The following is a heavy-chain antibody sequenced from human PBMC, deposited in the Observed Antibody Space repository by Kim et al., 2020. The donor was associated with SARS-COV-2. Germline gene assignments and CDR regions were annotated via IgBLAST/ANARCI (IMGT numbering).Heavy chain of an antibody. V-gene: IGHV4-31*03. J-gene: IGHJ5*02. CDR2: IYYSGST. Sequence: SETLSLTCTVSGGSISSGGYYWSWIRQHPGKGLEWIGYIYYSGSTYYNPSLKSRVTISVDTSKNQFSLKLSSVTAADTAEYYCARNFGITMNVVVTGWFDPCGQGTLCTVSP. CDR1: GGSISSGGYY. CDR3: ARNFGITMNVVVTGWFDP. D-gene: IGHD3-22*01.